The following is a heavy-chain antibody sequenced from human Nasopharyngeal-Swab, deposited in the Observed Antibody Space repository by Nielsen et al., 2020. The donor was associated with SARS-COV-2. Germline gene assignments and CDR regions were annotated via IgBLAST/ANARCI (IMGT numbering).Heavy chain of an antibody. J-gene: IGHJ4*02. CDR2: ISGSGGST. D-gene: IGHD6-13*01. CDR3: AKEGGSSWYEVDH. CDR1: GFTFSSYA. V-gene: IGHV3-23*01. Sequence: LSLTCAASGFTFSSYAMSWVRQAPGKGLEWVSAISGSGGSTYYADSVKGRFTISRDNSKNTLFLQMNSLRAEDTAVYYCAKEGGSSWYEVDHWGQGTLVTVSS.